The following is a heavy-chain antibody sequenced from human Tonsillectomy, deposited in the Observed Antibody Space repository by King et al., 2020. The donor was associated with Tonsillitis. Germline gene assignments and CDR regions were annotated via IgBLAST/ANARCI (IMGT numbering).Heavy chain of an antibody. CDR3: TRGKLGSSWYIGGDY. D-gene: IGHD6-13*01. Sequence: VQLVESGGGLVQSGRSLRLSCTASGFTFGDYAMSWVRQAPGKGLEWVGFIRSKAYGGTTEYAASVKGRFTISRDDSKSIADLQMNSLKTEDTAVYYCTRGKLGSSWYIGGDYWGQGTLVTVSS. CDR1: GFTFGDYA. J-gene: IGHJ4*02. CDR2: IRSKAYGGTT. V-gene: IGHV3-49*04.